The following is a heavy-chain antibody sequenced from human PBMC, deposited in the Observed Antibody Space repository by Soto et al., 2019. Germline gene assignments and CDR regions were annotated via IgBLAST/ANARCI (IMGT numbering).Heavy chain of an antibody. V-gene: IGHV5-51*01. Sequence: GESLKISCKGSGYSFTNFWIGWVRQMPGKGLEWMGIIYPGDSDTRYSPSLKGQVTISADNSINTAYLQWRSLKASDSAMYYCARQSSYSTSSFDPWGQGTLVTVS. CDR3: ARQSSYSTSSFDP. D-gene: IGHD2-2*01. CDR1: GYSFTNFW. J-gene: IGHJ5*02. CDR2: IYPGDSDT.